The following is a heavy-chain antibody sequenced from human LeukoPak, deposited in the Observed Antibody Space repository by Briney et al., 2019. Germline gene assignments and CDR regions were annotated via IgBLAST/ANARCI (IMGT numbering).Heavy chain of an antibody. V-gene: IGHV3-23*01. J-gene: IGHJ4*02. CDR2: ISGSGGST. D-gene: IGHD3-16*01. CDR1: GFTFSSYG. CDR3: AKVNDYVWGKFDY. Sequence: PGGTLRLSCAAYGFTFSSYGMSWVRQAPGKGLEWVSAISGSGGSTYYADSVRGRFTISRDNSKNTMYLQMNSLRAEDTAVYYCAKVNDYVWGKFDYWGQGTLVTVSS.